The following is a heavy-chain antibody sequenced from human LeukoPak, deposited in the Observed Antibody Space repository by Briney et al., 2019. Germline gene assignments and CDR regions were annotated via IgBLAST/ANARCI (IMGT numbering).Heavy chain of an antibody. CDR3: ARGSAPHRVLFDY. Sequence: GGSLRLSCAASGFTFSDFSMNWLRQAPGKGLEWVSSLTRGSDYIYYADSVRGRFTISRDNAKNSLFLEMNSLRPDDTAIYYCARGSAPHRVLFDYSGQGVLVTVSS. CDR2: LTRGSDYI. CDR1: GFTFSDFS. D-gene: IGHD1-14*01. V-gene: IGHV3-21*01. J-gene: IGHJ4*02.